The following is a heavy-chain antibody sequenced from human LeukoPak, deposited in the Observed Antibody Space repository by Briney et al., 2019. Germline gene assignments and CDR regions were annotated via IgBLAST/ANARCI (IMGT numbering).Heavy chain of an antibody. CDR3: ARLRQFNGDAFDI. J-gene: IGHJ3*02. CDR1: GGSISSYY. Sequence: SETLSLTCTVSGGSISSYYWSWIRQPPGKGLEWIGYIYYSGSTNYNPSLKSRVTISVDTSKNQFSLKLSSVTAAGTAVYYCARLRQFNGDAFDIWGQGTMVTVSS. D-gene: IGHD3-16*01. V-gene: IGHV4-59*01. CDR2: IYYSGST.